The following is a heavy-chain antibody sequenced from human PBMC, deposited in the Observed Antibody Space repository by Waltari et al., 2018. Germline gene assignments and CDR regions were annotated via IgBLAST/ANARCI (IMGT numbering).Heavy chain of an antibody. Sequence: QVQLQESGPGLVKPSETLSLPCTVSGGSISRYYWSWITPPAGKGLECIGRIYARWSTNYNPSLKSRVTMSVDTSKNQFSLKLSSVTAADTAVYYCARENTAMVEYNWFDPWGQGTLVTVSS. CDR1: GGSISRYY. CDR3: ARENTAMVEYNWFDP. V-gene: IGHV4-4*07. J-gene: IGHJ5*02. D-gene: IGHD5-18*01. CDR2: IYARWST.